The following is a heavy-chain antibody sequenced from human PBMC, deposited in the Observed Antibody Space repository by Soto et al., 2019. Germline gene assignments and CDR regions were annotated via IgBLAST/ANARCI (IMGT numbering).Heavy chain of an antibody. V-gene: IGHV1-46*01. CDR3: AGVENDILTGYYD. CDR2: INPSGGST. J-gene: IGHJ1*01. D-gene: IGHD3-9*01. CDR1: GYTFTSYY. Sequence: ASVKVSCKASGYTFTSYYMHWVRQAPGQGLEWMGIINPSGGSTSYAQKFQGRVTMTRDTSTSTVYMELSSLRSEDTAVYYCAGVENDILTGYYDWGQGTLVTVSS.